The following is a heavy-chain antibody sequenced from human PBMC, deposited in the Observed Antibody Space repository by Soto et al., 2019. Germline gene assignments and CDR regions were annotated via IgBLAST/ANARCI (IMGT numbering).Heavy chain of an antibody. CDR2: IGTGTRTT. Sequence: EVQLVESGGGLVQPGGSLRLSCAASGFLLSSYSMSWVRQAPGKGLEWVSYIGTGTRTTYYADSVKGRFTISRHNGKNSLFLQMNSRRAEDTALYYCARSYSYGFGYWGQGTLVTVSS. J-gene: IGHJ4*02. CDR3: ARSYSYGFGY. CDR1: GFLLSSYS. D-gene: IGHD5-18*01. V-gene: IGHV3-48*01.